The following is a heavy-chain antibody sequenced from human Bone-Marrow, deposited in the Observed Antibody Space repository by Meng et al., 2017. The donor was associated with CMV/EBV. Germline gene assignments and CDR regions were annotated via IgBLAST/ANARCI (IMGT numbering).Heavy chain of an antibody. V-gene: IGHV1-69*10. CDR3: ARLAGSYVFWSGFAYYFGY. D-gene: IGHD3-3*01. J-gene: IGHJ4*01. CDR1: GGTFSSYA. Sequence: SVKVSCKASGGTFSSYAISWVRQAPGQGLEWMGGIIPILGIANYAQKFQGRVTITADKSTSTAYMELSSVRSEDKAVYYCARLAGSYVFWSGFAYYFGYWGPGKLVNVSS. CDR2: IIPILGIA.